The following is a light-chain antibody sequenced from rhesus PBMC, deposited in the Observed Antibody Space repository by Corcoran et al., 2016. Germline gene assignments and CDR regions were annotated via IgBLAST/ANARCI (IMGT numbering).Light chain of an antibody. CDR2: AAS. J-gene: IGKJ4*01. V-gene: IGKV1-33*02. CDR1: QGISNW. CDR3: QQHKSNPLT. Sequence: DIQMTQSPSSLSASVGDRVTITCQASQGISNWLAWYQQKPGKAPKFLINAASSLQSGVPSRFSGSGSGQEFTLTISILMPEDIATDSCQQHKSNPLTCGGGTKVDLK.